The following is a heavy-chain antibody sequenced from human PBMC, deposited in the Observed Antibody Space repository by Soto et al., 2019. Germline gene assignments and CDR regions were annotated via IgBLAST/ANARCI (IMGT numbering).Heavy chain of an antibody. CDR1: GFTFSSDW. Sequence: GGSLRLSCAASGFTFSSDWLHWVRQAPGKGLEWVSRINTDGSGTSYADSVKGRFTIFRDNAKNSLYLQMNSLRAEDTAVYYCARDQLYYNDISGRPLNAFDVWGQGTMVTVSS. J-gene: IGHJ3*01. CDR2: INTDGSGT. V-gene: IGHV3-74*01. CDR3: ARDQLYYNDISGRPLNAFDV. D-gene: IGHD3-22*01.